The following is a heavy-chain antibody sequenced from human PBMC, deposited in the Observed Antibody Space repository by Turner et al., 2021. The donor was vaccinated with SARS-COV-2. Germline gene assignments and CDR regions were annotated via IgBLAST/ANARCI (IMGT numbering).Heavy chain of an antibody. CDR3: AREGDGI. D-gene: IGHD3-10*01. CDR2: ISPSWIT. J-gene: IGHJ3*02. CDR1: GGPITSFY. V-gene: IGHV4-4*07. Sequence: QVQLQESGPGLVKPSETLSLTCTVSGGPITSFYWSWIREPAGKGLEWIGRISPSWITNYNPSLQSRVTMSLDRPNNQFSLKLTSVTAADTAVYFCAREGDGIWGQGTTVTVSS.